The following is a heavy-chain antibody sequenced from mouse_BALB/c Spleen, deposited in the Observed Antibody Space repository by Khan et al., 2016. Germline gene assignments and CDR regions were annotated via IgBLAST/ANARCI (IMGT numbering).Heavy chain of an antibody. V-gene: IGHV14-3*02. CDR1: GFNIKDTY. CDR3: ARGLQYYGYEAMDY. J-gene: IGHJ4*01. D-gene: IGHD1-2*01. Sequence: VQLKQSGAELVKPGASVKLSCTASGFNIKDTYMHWVKQRPEQSLEWIGRIDPANGNTKYDPKFQGKATLTADTSSNTAYLQLSSLTSEDTAVXYCARGLQYYGYEAMDYWGQGTSVTVSS. CDR2: IDPANGNT.